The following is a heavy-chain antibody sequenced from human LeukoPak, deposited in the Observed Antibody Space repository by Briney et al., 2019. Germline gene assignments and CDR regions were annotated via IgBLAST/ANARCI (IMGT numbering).Heavy chain of an antibody. CDR2: IKQDGSEK. D-gene: IGHD5-18*01. Sequence: PGGSLRLSCAASGFTFSSYWMSWVRQAPGKGLEWVANIKQDGSEKYYVDSVKGRFTISRDNAKNSLYLQMNSLRVEDTAVYYCARHGGLPYTYGLIFIYYYYYMDVWGKGTTVTVSS. CDR1: GFTFSSYW. J-gene: IGHJ6*03. V-gene: IGHV3-7*01. CDR3: ARHGGLPYTYGLIFIYYYYYMDV.